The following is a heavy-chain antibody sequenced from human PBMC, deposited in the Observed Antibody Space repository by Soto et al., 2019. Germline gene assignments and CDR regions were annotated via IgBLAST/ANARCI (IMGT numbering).Heavy chain of an antibody. CDR2: IYYSGNT. CDR3: AREGGESSDGLYYFDS. CDR1: GGSTSSDNY. Sequence: PSETLSLTCTVSGGSTSSDNYWSWIRQPPGKGLEWIGHIYYSGNTDYNPSLKSRLAISIDTSKNQFSLKLSSVTAADTAVYFCAREGGESSDGLYYFDSWGQGSLVTVSS. D-gene: IGHD3-16*01. V-gene: IGHV4-30-4*01. J-gene: IGHJ4*02.